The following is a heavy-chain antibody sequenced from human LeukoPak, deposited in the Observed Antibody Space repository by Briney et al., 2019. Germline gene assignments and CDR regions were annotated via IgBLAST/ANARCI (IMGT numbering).Heavy chain of an antibody. J-gene: IGHJ5*02. V-gene: IGHV3-74*01. CDR1: GFTFSSYW. CDR2: INTDGTSI. CDR3: ASITMVRGSSPLDP. D-gene: IGHD3-10*01. Sequence: GGSLRLSCAASGFTFSSYWMHWVRQAPGKGLAWVSPINTDGTSIAYADSVKGRFTISRDNAKNMLYLQMNSLRAEDTAVYYCASITMVRGSSPLDPWGQGTLVTVSS.